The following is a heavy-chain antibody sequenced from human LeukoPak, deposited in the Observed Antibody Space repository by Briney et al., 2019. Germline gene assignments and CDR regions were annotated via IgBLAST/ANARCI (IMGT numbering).Heavy chain of an antibody. CDR3: ARGCIAAADYWYFDL. V-gene: IGHV4-59*01. CDR1: GGSISSCY. J-gene: IGHJ2*01. CDR2: IYYSGST. Sequence: SETLSLTCTVSGGSISSCYWSWIRQPPGKGLEWIGYIYYSGSTNYNPSLKSRVTISVDTSKNQFSLKLSSVTAADTAVYYCARGCIAAADYWYFDLWGRGTLVTVSS. D-gene: IGHD6-13*01.